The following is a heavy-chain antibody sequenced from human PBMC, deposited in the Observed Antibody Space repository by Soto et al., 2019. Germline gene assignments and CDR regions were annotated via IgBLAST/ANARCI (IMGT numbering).Heavy chain of an antibody. CDR2: ISGSGGTT. CDR1: GFSFSSYA. J-gene: IGHJ4*02. CDR3: ARQGASTAGAGWLWVVGY. V-gene: IGHV3-23*01. D-gene: IGHD1-1*01. Sequence: EVQLLESGGDLVQPGGSLRLSCAASGFSFSSYAMTWVRQVPGEGLEWVSAISGSGGTTYYADSVKGRFTISRDNSKNTLYLQRNSLRAEDTAVYSCARQGASTAGAGWLWVVGYWGQGAVVTVSS.